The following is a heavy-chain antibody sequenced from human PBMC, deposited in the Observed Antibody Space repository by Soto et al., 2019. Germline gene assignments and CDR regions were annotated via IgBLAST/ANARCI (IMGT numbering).Heavy chain of an antibody. CDR2: IYWDDDK. CDR3: AHRQVGDAVVVPAAMYLNNWFDP. J-gene: IGHJ5*02. Sequence: SGPTLVNPTQTLTLTCTFSGFSLSTSGVGVGWIRQPPGKALEWLALIYWDDDKRYSPSLKSRLTITKDTSKNQVVLTMTNMDPVDTATYYCAHRQVGDAVVVPAAMYLNNWFDPWGQGTLVTVSS. D-gene: IGHD2-2*01. CDR1: GFSLSTSGVG. V-gene: IGHV2-5*02.